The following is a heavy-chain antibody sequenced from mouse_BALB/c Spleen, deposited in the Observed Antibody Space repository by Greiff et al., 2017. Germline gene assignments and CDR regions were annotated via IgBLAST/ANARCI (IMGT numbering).Heavy chain of an antibody. CDR1: GFTFTDYY. CDR2: IRNKANGYTT. CDR3: ARGGDYYGSSY. V-gene: IGHV7-3*02. J-gene: IGHJ2*01. D-gene: IGHD1-1*01. Sequence: EVKLVESGGGLVQPGGSLRLSCATSGFTFTDYYMSWVRQPPGKALEWLGFIRNKANGYTTEYSASVKGRFTISRDNSQSILYLQMNTLRAEDSATYYCARGGDYYGSSYWGQGTTLTVSS.